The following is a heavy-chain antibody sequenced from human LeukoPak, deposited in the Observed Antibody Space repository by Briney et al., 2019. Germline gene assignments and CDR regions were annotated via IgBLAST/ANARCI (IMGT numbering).Heavy chain of an antibody. D-gene: IGHD2-2*01. V-gene: IGHV4-34*01. Sequence: PSETLSLTCAVYGGSFSGYYWSWIRQPPGKGLEWIGEINHSGSTNYNPSLKSRVTISVDTSKNQFSLKLSPVTAADTAWYYCATSYCSSTSCSDYWGQGTLVTVSS. CDR1: GGSFSGYY. CDR3: ATSYCSSTSCSDY. CDR2: INHSGST. J-gene: IGHJ4*02.